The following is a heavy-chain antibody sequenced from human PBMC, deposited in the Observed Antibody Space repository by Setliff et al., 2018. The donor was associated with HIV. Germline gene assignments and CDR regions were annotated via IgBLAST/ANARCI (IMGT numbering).Heavy chain of an antibody. V-gene: IGHV4-39*01. J-gene: IGHJ6*03. CDR3: ARQGSGYNYPYYYPYYMDV. D-gene: IGHD5-12*01. Sequence: PSETLSLTCTVSGGSISSSSYFWGWIRQPPGKGLEWIGSVYYSGNTYYNPSLKSRVTISVDTSKNQFSLKLSSVTAADTAVYYCARQGSGYNYPYYYPYYMDVWGKGTTVTVSS. CDR1: GGSISSSSYF. CDR2: VYYSGNT.